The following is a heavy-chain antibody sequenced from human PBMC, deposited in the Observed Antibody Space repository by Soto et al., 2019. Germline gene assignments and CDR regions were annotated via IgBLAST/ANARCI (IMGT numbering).Heavy chain of an antibody. CDR1: GFTFSSYA. D-gene: IGHD3-22*01. Sequence: HPGGSLRLSCAASGFTFSSYAMSWVRQAPGKGLEWVSAISGSGGSTYYADSVKGRFTISRDNSKNTLYLQMNSLRAEDTAVYYCAKDHLPNTMIVVDDAFDIWGQGTMVTVSS. V-gene: IGHV3-23*01. CDR3: AKDHLPNTMIVVDDAFDI. CDR2: ISGSGGST. J-gene: IGHJ3*02.